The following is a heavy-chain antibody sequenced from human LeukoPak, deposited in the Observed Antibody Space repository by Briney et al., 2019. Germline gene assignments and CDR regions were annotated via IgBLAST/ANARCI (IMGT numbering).Heavy chain of an antibody. V-gene: IGHV3-33*08. CDR1: GFIFTSYA. Sequence: PGGSLTRSCAASGFIFTSYAVHWVRQAPGKGLEWVAVIWYDGSNKYYADSVKGRFTISRDNSKNTLYLQMNSLRAEDTTVYYYASLDGPEISYSYFNLDVWGQGTTVTVSS. D-gene: IGHD5-24*01. CDR2: IWYDGSNK. CDR3: ASLDGPEISYSYFNLDV. J-gene: IGHJ6*02.